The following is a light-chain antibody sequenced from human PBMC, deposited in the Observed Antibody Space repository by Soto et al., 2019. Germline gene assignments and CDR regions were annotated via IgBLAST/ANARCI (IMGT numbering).Light chain of an antibody. CDR2: SAS. CDR1: QSVSNNY. V-gene: IGKV3-20*01. Sequence: EIVLTQSPGTLSLSPGERATLSCRASQSVSNNYLAWYQQKPGQAPRLLIYSASRRATGIPDRFTGSGSGTDFTLTINRVEPEDFAVYFCQQYAGSPRTFGQGTKV. CDR3: QQYAGSPRT. J-gene: IGKJ1*01.